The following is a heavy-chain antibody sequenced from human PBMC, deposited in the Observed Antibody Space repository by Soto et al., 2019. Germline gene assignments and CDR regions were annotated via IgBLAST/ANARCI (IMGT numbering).Heavy chain of an antibody. J-gene: IGHJ4*02. V-gene: IGHV1-46*02. CDR2: INPASAST. D-gene: IGHD6-13*01. Sequence: QVQLVQSGAEVKKPGASVKVSCRTSGDTFKHYYIYWVRQAPGQGLEGMGLINPASASTNYAQEFQDRVTLTMATSTTTVYMELSGVRAEDTAIFYCARDLAAGDHWGQGTLVTVSS. CDR1: GDTFKHYY. CDR3: ARDLAAGDH.